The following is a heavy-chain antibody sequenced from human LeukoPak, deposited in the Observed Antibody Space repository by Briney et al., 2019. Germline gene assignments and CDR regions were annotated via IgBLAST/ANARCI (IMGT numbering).Heavy chain of an antibody. CDR3: ARGGLRESTLYYYYYGMDV. J-gene: IGHJ6*04. CDR1: GGSFSGYY. V-gene: IGHV4-34*01. Sequence: PSETLSLTCAVYGGSFSGYYWSWIRQPPGKGLEWIGEINHSGSTNYNPSLKSRVTISVDTSKSQFSLKLRSVTAADTAVYYCARGGLRESTLYYYYYGMDVWGKGTTVTVSS. CDR2: INHSGST. D-gene: IGHD3-10*01.